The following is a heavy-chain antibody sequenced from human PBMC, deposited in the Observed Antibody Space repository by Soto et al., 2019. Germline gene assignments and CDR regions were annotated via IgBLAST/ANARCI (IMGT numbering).Heavy chain of an antibody. CDR1: GFTFSSYG. V-gene: IGHV3-23*01. D-gene: IGHD3-9*01. CDR3: AKDGNNDILAGYYYS. CDR2: IRGSSNTT. Sequence: EVQLLESGGGLVQPGGSLRLSCAASGFTFSSYGMSWVSQAPGKGLEWVSAIRGSSNTTYYADSVKGRFTISRDNSKSTLYLKMNSLRAEDTAIYYCAKDGNNDILAGYYYSWGQGPRVTFSS. J-gene: IGHJ4*02.